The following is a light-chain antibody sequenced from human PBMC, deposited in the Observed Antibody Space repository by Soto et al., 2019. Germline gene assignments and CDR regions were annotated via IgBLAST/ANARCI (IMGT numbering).Light chain of an antibody. CDR3: SSYVGATTRV. J-gene: IGLJ1*01. Sequence: QSALTQPASVSGSPGQSITISCTGTTSDVGTYDYVSWYQHQPGKAPKVMIYEVSNRPSGVSDRFSGSKSGSTASLTISGLQAEDEADYYCSSYVGATTRVFGTGTKVTVL. CDR1: TSDVGTYDY. V-gene: IGLV2-14*01. CDR2: EVS.